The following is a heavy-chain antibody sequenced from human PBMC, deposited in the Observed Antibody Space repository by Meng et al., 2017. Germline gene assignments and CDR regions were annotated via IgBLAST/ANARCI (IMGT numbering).Heavy chain of an antibody. CDR3: ARVKITGTTRSIDY. J-gene: IGHJ4*02. CDR2: IYYSGST. V-gene: IGHV4-61*01. Sequence: QLQGSGPGLVRPSETLSPTFTVSGGSVSSGSYCWSWIRQPPGKGLEWIGYIYYSGSTNYNPSLKSRVTISVDTSKNQFSLKLSSVTAADTAVYYCARVKITGTTRSIDYWGQGTLVTVSS. CDR1: GGSVSSGSYC. D-gene: IGHD1-7*01.